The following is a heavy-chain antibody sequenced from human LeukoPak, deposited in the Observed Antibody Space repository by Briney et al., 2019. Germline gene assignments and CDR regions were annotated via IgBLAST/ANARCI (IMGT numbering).Heavy chain of an antibody. Sequence: GGSLRLSCAASGFTFSSYAMSWVRQAPGKGLEWVSSISGNSCRTYYADSVKGRFSISRDNSNNTLYVQMNSLRAEDAAVYYCARESSWYWGQGTLVTVSS. CDR3: ARESSWY. CDR2: ISGNSCRT. J-gene: IGHJ4*02. V-gene: IGHV3-23*01. CDR1: GFTFSSYA.